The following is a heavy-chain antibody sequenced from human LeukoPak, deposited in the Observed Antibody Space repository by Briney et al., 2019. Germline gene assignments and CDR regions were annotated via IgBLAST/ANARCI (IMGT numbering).Heavy chain of an antibody. D-gene: IGHD3-16*02. CDR3: ARGSAFGGVIVISYFDY. V-gene: IGHV3-48*02. J-gene: IGHJ4*02. Sequence: AESLTLSCAASGFTFSSYSMNWVRQAPGKGLEWVSYISSSSSTIYYADSVKGRFTISRDNTKKSLYLQMNSLRDEDTAVYYCARGSAFGGVIVISYFDYWGQGTLVTVSS. CDR1: GFTFSSYS. CDR2: ISSSSSTI.